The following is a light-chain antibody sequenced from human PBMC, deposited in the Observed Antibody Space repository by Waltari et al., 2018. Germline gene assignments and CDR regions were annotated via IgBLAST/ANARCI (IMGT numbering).Light chain of an antibody. Sequence: QSALTQPPSASGSPGQSVTISCTGTSSDVGGYNYVSWYQQHPGKAPKPMIYEVRKRPSGVPERFSGSKSGNTASLTVSGLQAEDEADYYCSSYAGSNTPVFGGGTKLTVL. CDR1: SSDVGGYNY. CDR2: EVR. V-gene: IGLV2-8*01. J-gene: IGLJ2*01. CDR3: SSYAGSNTPV.